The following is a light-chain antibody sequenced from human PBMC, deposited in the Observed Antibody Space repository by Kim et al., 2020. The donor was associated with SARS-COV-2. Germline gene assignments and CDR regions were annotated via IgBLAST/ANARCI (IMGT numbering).Light chain of an antibody. CDR3: QLFGGSPGYT. V-gene: IGKV3-20*01. Sequence: PGERATLSCRASQDIGARYLSWYQQKPGQAPRLLVYAASNRATGIPDRFSGSGSGTDFSLTITRLEPEDFAVYYCQLFGGSPGYTFGQGTKVDIK. J-gene: IGKJ2*01. CDR2: AAS. CDR1: QDIGARY.